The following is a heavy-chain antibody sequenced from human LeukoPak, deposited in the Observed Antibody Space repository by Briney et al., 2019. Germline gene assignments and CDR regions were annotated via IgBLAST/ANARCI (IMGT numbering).Heavy chain of an antibody. CDR3: ARDPPPYYYDSSGYYAY. CDR2: ISAGGDFV. V-gene: IGHV3-21*01. Sequence: GGSLRLSCAASGFPFSTHSLNWVRQAPGKGLEWVSSISAGGDFVYYGDSVKGRFTISRDNSKNTLYLQMNSLRAEDTAVYYCARDPPPYYYDSSGYYAYWGQGTLVTVSS. CDR1: GFPFSTHS. J-gene: IGHJ4*02. D-gene: IGHD3-22*01.